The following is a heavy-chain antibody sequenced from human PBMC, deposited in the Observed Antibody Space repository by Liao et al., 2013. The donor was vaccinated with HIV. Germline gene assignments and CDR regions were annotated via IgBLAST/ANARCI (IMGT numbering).Heavy chain of an antibody. J-gene: IGHJ3*01. Sequence: QLQLQESGSGLLKPSETLSLTCAVSGGSINNHYWNWIRQPAGRGLEWIGRIYTSGNTNYNPSLKSRVTMSVDTSKNQFSLKLTSVTAADTAVYYCAARITISGVAIPHALDVWGQGTMVAVSS. V-gene: IGHV4-4*07. CDR1: GGSINNHY. CDR2: IYTSGNT. D-gene: IGHD3-3*01. CDR3: AARITISGVAIPHALDV.